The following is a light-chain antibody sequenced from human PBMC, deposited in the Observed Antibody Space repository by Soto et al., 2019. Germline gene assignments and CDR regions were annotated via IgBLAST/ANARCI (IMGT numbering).Light chain of an antibody. J-gene: IGLJ2*01. V-gene: IGLV2-14*01. CDR2: DVS. CDR3: SSYTGSSTVV. Sequence: QSALTQPDSVSGSPGQSITLSCTGTSSDVGGYNYVSWYQQHPGKAPKLMIYDVSNRPSGVSNRFSGSKSGNTASLTISGLQAEDEADYYCSSYTGSSTVVFGGGTKLTVL. CDR1: SSDVGGYNY.